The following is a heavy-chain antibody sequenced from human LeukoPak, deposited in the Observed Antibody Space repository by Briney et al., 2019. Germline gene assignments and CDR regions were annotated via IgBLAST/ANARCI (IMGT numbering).Heavy chain of an antibody. CDR1: GYTFTGYY. D-gene: IGHD3-3*01. CDR2: INPNSGGT. CDR3: ARGPSITVFGVVPRY. Sequence: ASVKVSCKASGYTFTGYYMHWVRQAPGQGLEWMGWINPNSGGTSYAQKFQGRVTMTRDTSISTAYMELSRLRSDDTAVYYCARGPSITVFGVVPRYWGQGTLVTVSS. J-gene: IGHJ4*02. V-gene: IGHV1-2*02.